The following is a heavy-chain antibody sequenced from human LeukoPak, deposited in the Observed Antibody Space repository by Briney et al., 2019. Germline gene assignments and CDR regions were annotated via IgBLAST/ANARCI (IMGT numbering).Heavy chain of an antibody. CDR3: ARGTIAAAGYYYFDY. CDR2: KRQEGSEK. J-gene: IGHJ4*02. CDR1: GFTFSSYW. V-gene: IGHV3-7*04. Sequence: GGPLRLPCAASGFTFSSYWMSWARQAPGKGREWVANKRQEGSEKYYVDSVKGRFTISRDNAKNSLYQQMNSLRAEDTAVYYCARGTIAAAGYYYFDYWGQGTQVTVSS. D-gene: IGHD6-13*01.